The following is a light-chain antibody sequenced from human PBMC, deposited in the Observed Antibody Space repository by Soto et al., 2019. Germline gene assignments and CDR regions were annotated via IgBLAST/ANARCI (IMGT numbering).Light chain of an antibody. CDR2: ENN. CDR3: GTWDSSLSATYV. J-gene: IGLJ1*01. CDR1: SPKIGNNY. V-gene: IGLV1-51*02. Sequence: SVLTQPPPVSAAPGQKVTISCSGNSPKIGNNYVSWYQQLPGTAPKLLIYENNKRPSGIPDRFSGSKSGTSATLGITGLQTGDEADYYCGTWDSSLSATYVFGTGTKVTVL.